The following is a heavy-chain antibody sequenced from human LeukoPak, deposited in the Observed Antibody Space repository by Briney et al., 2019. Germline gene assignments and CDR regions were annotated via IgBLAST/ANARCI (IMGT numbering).Heavy chain of an antibody. CDR1: GFLRHDSGEG. CDR3: AHKPRISGSGTGWFDP. D-gene: IGHD3-10*01. CDR2: HNWHDDM. V-gene: IGHV2-5*01. J-gene: IGHJ5*02. Sequence: PAVVKHTQTLTLTGKAIGFLRHDSGEGLGWICKLLANARGWLAAHNWHDDMNYSASLKSRLTITRDTFRNHVVLTMTNMHPVDTATYFCAHKPRISGSGTGWFDPWGQGTLVTVSS.